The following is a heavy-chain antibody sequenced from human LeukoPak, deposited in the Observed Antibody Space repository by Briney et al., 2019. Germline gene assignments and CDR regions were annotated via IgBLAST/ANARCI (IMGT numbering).Heavy chain of an antibody. J-gene: IGHJ6*03. CDR1: GFTFSSYA. CDR3: AKEGYCSGGSCYWVNYYYYYMDV. V-gene: IGHV3-23*01. D-gene: IGHD2-15*01. CDR2: ISGSGGST. Sequence: GGSLRLSCAASGFTFSSYAMSWVRQAPGKGLEWVSAISGSGGSTYYADSVKGRFTISRDNSKNTLYLQMNSLRAEDTAVYYCAKEGYCSGGSCYWVNYYYYYMDVWGKGTTVTISS.